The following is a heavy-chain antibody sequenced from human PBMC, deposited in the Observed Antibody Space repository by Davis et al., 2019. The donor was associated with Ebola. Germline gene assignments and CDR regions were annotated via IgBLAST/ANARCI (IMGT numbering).Heavy chain of an antibody. D-gene: IGHD4-17*01. V-gene: IGHV4-39*07. CDR3: ARGNYGDYIVLYYYNMDV. Sequence: MPSETLSLTCTVSGGSITSISYFWGWIRQPPGKGLEWIGSIYHSGSTYYNPSLKSRVTISVDTSKNQFSLKLSSVTAADTAVYYCARGNYGDYIVLYYYNMDVWGQGTTVTVSS. CDR1: GGSITSISYF. CDR2: IYHSGST. J-gene: IGHJ6*02.